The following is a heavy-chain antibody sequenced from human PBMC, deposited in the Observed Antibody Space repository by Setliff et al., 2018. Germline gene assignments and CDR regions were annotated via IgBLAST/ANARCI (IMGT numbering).Heavy chain of an antibody. J-gene: IGHJ3*02. D-gene: IGHD1-1*01. CDR1: GFTFSSYG. V-gene: IGHV3-33*01. CDR3: ARDSLTTLRRRSFDI. CDR2: IWYDGSNK. Sequence: GGSLRLSCAASGFTFSSYGMHWVRQAPGKGLEWVAVIWYDGSNKYYADSVKGRFTISRDNSKNTLYLQMNSLRAEDTAVYYCARDSLTTLRRRSFDIWGQGTMVTVSS.